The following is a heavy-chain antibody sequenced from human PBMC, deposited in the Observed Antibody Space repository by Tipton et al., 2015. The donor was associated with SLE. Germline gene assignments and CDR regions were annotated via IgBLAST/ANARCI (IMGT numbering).Heavy chain of an antibody. D-gene: IGHD3-3*01. CDR2: INPNTGGT. Sequence: QVQLVQSGAEVKKPGASVKVSCKASGYTFSDYHFHWVRQAPGQGLEWMGWINPNTGGTSYAQKFQGRVTMTRDTSISTVYMELSRLSSDDTAVYYCARDLGYDSRSGYSGMDVWGQGTTVTVSS. CDR3: ARDLGYDSRSGYSGMDV. CDR1: GYTFSDYH. J-gene: IGHJ6*02. V-gene: IGHV1-2*02.